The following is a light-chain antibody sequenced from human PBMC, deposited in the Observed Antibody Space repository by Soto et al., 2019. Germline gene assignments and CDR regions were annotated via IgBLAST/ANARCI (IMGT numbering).Light chain of an antibody. CDR3: QQRSNWPPF. CDR2: DAS. V-gene: IGKV3-11*01. J-gene: IGKJ3*01. Sequence: EIVLTHSPATLSLSPWERATLSCRASQSVSSYLAWYQQKPGQAPRLLIYDASNRATGIPARFSGSGSGTDFTLTISSLEPEDFAVYYCQQRSNWPPFFGPGTKVDIK. CDR1: QSVSSY.